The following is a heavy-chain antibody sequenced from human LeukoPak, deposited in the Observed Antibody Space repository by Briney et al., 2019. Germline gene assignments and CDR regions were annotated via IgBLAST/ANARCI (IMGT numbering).Heavy chain of an antibody. CDR1: GYTFTSYY. J-gene: IGHJ4*02. CDR3: ARVYCTNGVCLKHFDY. Sequence: ASVKVSCKASGYTFTSYYMHWVRQAPGQGLEWMGIINPSGGSTSYAQKFQGRVTMTRDMSTSTVYMELSRLRSDDTAVYYCARVYCTNGVCLKHFDYWGQGTLVTVSS. D-gene: IGHD2-8*01. CDR2: INPSGGST. V-gene: IGHV1-46*03.